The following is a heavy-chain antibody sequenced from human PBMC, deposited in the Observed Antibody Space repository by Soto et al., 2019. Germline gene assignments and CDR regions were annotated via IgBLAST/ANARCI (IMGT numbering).Heavy chain of an antibody. V-gene: IGHV3-23*01. J-gene: IGHJ3*02. Sequence: AGSLRLSCAASGFTFSSYAMSWVRQAPGKGLEWVSAISGSGGSTYYADSVKGRFTISRDNSKNTLYLQMNSLRAEDTAVYYCAMLTITFGGVHLDAFDIWGQGTMVTVSS. CDR1: GFTFSSYA. CDR2: ISGSGGST. CDR3: AMLTITFGGVHLDAFDI. D-gene: IGHD3-16*01.